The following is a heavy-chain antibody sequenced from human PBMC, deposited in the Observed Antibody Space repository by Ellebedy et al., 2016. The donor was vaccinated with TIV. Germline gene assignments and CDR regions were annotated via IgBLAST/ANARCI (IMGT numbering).Heavy chain of an antibody. D-gene: IGHD2-2*01. Sequence: PGGSLRLSCAASGFTFSSYDMHWVRQAPGKGLEWVALISYDANNKYYADSVKGRFTISRDNSKNTLYLQMSSLRAADTAVYYCAKVPVGNCSTPVCFYLDYWGQGTLVTVSS. CDR1: GFTFSSYD. CDR2: ISYDANNK. V-gene: IGHV3-30*18. CDR3: AKVPVGNCSTPVCFYLDY. J-gene: IGHJ4*02.